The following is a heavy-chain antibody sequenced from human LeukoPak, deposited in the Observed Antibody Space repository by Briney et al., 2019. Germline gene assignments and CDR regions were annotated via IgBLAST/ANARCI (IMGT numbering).Heavy chain of an antibody. CDR2: ISSSGSTR. J-gene: IGHJ4*02. CDR1: GFTFRDYY. Sequence: GGSLRHSCAAPGFTFRDYYMSWIGQALGKGVEWVSYISSSGSTRYYADSVKGRFTISRDNAKNSLYLRMNSLRPEDTAMHYCARHRPEMATTPPGYWGQGTLVTVSS. V-gene: IGHV3-11*01. CDR3: ARHRPEMATTPPGY. D-gene: IGHD5-24*01.